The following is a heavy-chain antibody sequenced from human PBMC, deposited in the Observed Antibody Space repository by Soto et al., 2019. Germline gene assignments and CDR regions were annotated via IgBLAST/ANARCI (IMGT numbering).Heavy chain of an antibody. CDR2: MSHSGGT. D-gene: IGHD1-1*01. CDR1: GGFVSSGSYY. V-gene: IGHV4-34*01. J-gene: IGHJ3*02. CDR3: ARVERGTATTVVDAFDI. Sequence: QVQLQQWGAGLLKPSETLSLTCAVYGGFVSSGSYYWSWIRQPPGKGLEWIGAMSHSGGTHFNPSLKSRVTISVDTCKNQFLLKMSSGTAADAALYYCARVERGTATTVVDAFDIWGPGTMVTVSS.